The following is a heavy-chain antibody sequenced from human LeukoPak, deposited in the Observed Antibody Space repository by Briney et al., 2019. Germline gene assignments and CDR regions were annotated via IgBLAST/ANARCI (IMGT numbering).Heavy chain of an antibody. V-gene: IGHV1-2*06. CDR1: GYTFTGYY. J-gene: IGHJ4*02. CDR2: INPNSGGT. Sequence: ASVKVSCKASGYTFTGYYMHWVRQAPGQGLEWMGRINPNSGGTNYAQKFQGRVTMTRDTSTSTVYMELSSLRSEDTAVYYCARAPQRTFDYRGQGTLVTVSS. CDR3: ARAPQRTFDY.